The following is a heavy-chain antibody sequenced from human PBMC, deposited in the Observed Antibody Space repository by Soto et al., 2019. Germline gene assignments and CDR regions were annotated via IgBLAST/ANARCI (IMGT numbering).Heavy chain of an antibody. CDR2: INHSGST. CDR1: GGSFSGYY. Sequence: SETLSLTCAVYGGSFSGYYWSWIRQPPGKGLEWIGEINHSGSTNYNPSLKSRVTISVDTSKNQFSLKLSSVTAADTAVYYCARVNYYGSGSYSHFDYWGQGTLVTVSS. J-gene: IGHJ4*02. CDR3: ARVNYYGSGSYSHFDY. D-gene: IGHD3-10*01. V-gene: IGHV4-34*01.